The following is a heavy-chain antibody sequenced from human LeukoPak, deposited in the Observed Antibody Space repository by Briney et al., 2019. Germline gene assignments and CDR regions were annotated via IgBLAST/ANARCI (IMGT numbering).Heavy chain of an antibody. CDR3: ARGVSRLASLIDY. D-gene: IGHD3-16*01. V-gene: IGHV7-4-1*02. CDR2: INTNTGNP. CDR1: GYTFTSYA. J-gene: IGHJ4*02. Sequence: ASVKVSCKASGYTFTSYAMNWVRQAPGQGLEWMGWINTNTGNPTYAHGFTGRFVFSLDTSFSTAYLQISSLKAEDTAVYYCARGVSRLASLIDYWGQGTLVTVPS.